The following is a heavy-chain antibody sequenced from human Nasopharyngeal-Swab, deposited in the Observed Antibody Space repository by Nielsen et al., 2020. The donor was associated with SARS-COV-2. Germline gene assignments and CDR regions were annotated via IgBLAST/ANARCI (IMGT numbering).Heavy chain of an antibody. CDR2: IRSKANSYAT. V-gene: IGHV3-73*01. J-gene: IGHJ6*03. D-gene: IGHD4-23*01. Sequence: GASLQISCAASGFTFSGSAMRWVRQASGKGLEWVGRIRSKANSYATAYAASVKGRFTISRDDSKNTAYLQMNSLKTEDTAVYYCTRTLGATVVTALTGYYYYMDVWGKGTTVTVSS. CDR1: GFTFSGSA. CDR3: TRTLGATVVTALTGYYYYMDV.